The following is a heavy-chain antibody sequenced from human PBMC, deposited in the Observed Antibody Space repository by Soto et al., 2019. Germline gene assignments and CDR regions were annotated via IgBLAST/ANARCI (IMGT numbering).Heavy chain of an antibody. D-gene: IGHD3-10*01. CDR1: GFTFSSYS. CDR3: ARGPALWFGELFLGMDV. CDR2: ISSSSSTI. V-gene: IGHV3-48*02. J-gene: IGHJ6*02. Sequence: PGGSLRLSCAASGFTFSSYSMNWVRQAPGKGLEWVSYISSSSSTIYYADSVKGRFTISRDNAKNSLYLQMNSLRDEDTAVYYCARGPALWFGELFLGMDVWGQGTTVTVSS.